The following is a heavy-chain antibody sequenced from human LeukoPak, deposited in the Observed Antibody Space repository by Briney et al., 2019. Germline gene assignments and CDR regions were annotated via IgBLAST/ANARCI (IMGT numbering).Heavy chain of an antibody. J-gene: IGHJ3*02. CDR2: ISGSGGST. D-gene: IGHD5-18*01. CDR3: ARGEYSYGYAFDI. V-gene: IGHV3-23*01. Sequence: GGSLRLSCAASGFTFSNFAMSWVRQAPGKGLEWVSAISGSGGSTYYADSVKGRFTISRDNAKNSLYLQMNSLRAEDTAVYYCARGEYSYGYAFDIWGQGTMVTVSS. CDR1: GFTFSNFA.